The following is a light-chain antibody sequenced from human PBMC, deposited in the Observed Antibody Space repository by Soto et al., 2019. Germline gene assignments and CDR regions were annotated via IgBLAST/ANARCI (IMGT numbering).Light chain of an antibody. Sequence: EIVLTQSPGTLSLSPGERATLSCRASKSVSSYLAWYQQKPGQAPRLLIYGASSRDTGIPDRFSGSGSGTDFTLTISRLEPEDFAVYYCQQYSISPRTFGQGTKVEIK. CDR2: GAS. CDR3: QQYSISPRT. V-gene: IGKV3-20*01. J-gene: IGKJ1*01. CDR1: KSVSSY.